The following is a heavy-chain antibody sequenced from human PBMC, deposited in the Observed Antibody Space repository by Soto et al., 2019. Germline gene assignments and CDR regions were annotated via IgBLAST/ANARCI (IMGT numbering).Heavy chain of an antibody. D-gene: IGHD3-3*01. CDR3: AHKLPYYDFWSGYYKGDYFDY. J-gene: IGHJ4*02. V-gene: IGHV2-5*02. CDR2: IYWDDDK. CDR1: GFSLSTSGVG. Sequence: QITLKESGPTLVKPTQTLTLTCTFSGFSLSTSGVGVGWIRQPPGKALEWLALIYWDDDKRYSPALNSRLTITKDTSKTQVVPTRTNMDPVDTATYYCAHKLPYYDFWSGYYKGDYFDYWGQGTLVTVSS.